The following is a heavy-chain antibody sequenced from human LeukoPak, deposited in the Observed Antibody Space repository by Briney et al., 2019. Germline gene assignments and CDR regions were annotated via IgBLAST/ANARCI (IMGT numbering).Heavy chain of an antibody. Sequence: KPSETLSLTCTVSGGSISSYYWSWIRQPPGKGLEWIGYIYYSGSTNYNPSLKSRVTISVDTSKNQFSLKLSSVTAADTAVYYCARGNYYDSSGYMGYYFDYWGQGTLVTVSS. J-gene: IGHJ4*02. CDR1: GGSISSYY. V-gene: IGHV4-59*08. CDR3: ARGNYYDSSGYMGYYFDY. CDR2: IYYSGST. D-gene: IGHD3-22*01.